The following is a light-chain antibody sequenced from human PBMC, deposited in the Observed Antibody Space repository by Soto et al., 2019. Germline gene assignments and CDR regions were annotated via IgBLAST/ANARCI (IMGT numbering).Light chain of an antibody. J-gene: IGKJ2*01. CDR1: QSVSSN. V-gene: IGKV3-15*01. Sequence: ERVLTQSPATLSVSPGERATLSCRASQSVSSNLAWYQQKPGQAPRLLIYDASTRATGIPARFSGSGSGTEFTLTISSLQSEDFARYDCQQYNNWPPYTFGQGTKLEIK. CDR2: DAS. CDR3: QQYNNWPPYT.